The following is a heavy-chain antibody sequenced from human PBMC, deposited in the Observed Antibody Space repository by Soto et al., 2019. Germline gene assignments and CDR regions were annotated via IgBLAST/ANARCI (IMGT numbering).Heavy chain of an antibody. CDR2: ISSSTTTI. V-gene: IGHV3-48*01. CDR1: GFTFSIYS. J-gene: IGHJ4*02. D-gene: IGHD3-16*01. Sequence: EVQLVESGGALVQPGGSLRLSCAASGFTFSIYSMNWVRQAPGKGLEWISYISSSTTTIYYADSVRGRFTISRDSAKLYLQMNSRSAETTAVYYCARAGARPGGGADYWGQGTLVTVSS. CDR3: ARAGARPGGGADY.